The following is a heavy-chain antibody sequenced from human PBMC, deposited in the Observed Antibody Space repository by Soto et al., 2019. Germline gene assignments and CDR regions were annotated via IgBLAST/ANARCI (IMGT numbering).Heavy chain of an antibody. V-gene: IGHV3-30-3*01. J-gene: IGHJ4*02. Sequence: PVGSLRLSCAASGFTFSSYAMHWVRQAPGKGLEWVAVISYDGSNKYYADSVKGRFTISRDNSKNTLYLQMNSLRAEDTAVYYCARDLGAAHRGGFDYWGQGTLVTVSS. CDR1: GFTFSSYA. CDR2: ISYDGSNK. D-gene: IGHD6-13*01. CDR3: ARDLGAAHRGGFDY.